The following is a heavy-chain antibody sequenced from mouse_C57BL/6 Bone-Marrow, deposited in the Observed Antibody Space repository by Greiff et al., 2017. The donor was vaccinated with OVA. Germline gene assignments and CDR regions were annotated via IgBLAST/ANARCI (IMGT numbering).Heavy chain of an antibody. V-gene: IGHV1-15*01. D-gene: IGHD1-1*01. J-gene: IGHJ2*01. Sequence: QVQLKQSGAELVRPGASVTLSCKASGYTFTDYEMHWVKQTPVHGLEWIGAIDPETGGTAYNQKFKGKAILTADKSSSTAYMELRSLTSEDSAVYYCTRNPFYYYGSSGYFDYWGQGTTLTVSS. CDR3: TRNPFYYYGSSGYFDY. CDR1: GYTFTDYE. CDR2: IDPETGGT.